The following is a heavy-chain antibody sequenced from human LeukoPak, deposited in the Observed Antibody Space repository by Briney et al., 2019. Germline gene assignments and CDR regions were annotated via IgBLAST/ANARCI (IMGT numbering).Heavy chain of an antibody. J-gene: IGHJ4*02. D-gene: IGHD6-19*01. Sequence: GGSLRLSCAASGFTFSSYWMSWVRQAPGKGLEWVAVISYDGSNKYYADSVKGRFTISKDNSKNTLYLQMNSLRAEDTAVYYCARSIAVAGNGYWGQGTLVTVSS. CDR2: ISYDGSNK. CDR3: ARSIAVAGNGY. V-gene: IGHV3-30*03. CDR1: GFTFSSYW.